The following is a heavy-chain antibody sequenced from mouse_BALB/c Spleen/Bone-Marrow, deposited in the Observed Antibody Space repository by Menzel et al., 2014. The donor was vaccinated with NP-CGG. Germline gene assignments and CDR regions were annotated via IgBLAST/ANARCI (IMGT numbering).Heavy chain of an antibody. Sequence: EVKLMESGPGLVKPSQSLSLTCTVTGYSITSDYAWNWIRQFSGNKLEWMGYISYSGSTSYNPSLKSRISITRDTSKNQFFLQLNSVTTEDTATYYCASPLLFAYWGQGTLVTVSA. V-gene: IGHV3-2*02. J-gene: IGHJ3*01. CDR2: ISYSGST. CDR3: ASPLLFAY. D-gene: IGHD2-3*01. CDR1: GYSITSDYA.